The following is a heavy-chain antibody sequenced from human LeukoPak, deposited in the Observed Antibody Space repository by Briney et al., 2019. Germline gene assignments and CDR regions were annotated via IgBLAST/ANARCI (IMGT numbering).Heavy chain of an antibody. V-gene: IGHV3-21*01. CDR3: ARFEDSSGWYRGAFDI. J-gene: IGHJ3*02. CDR1: GFTFSSYS. D-gene: IGHD6-19*01. CDR2: ISSRSSYI. Sequence: PGGSLRLFCAASGFTFSSYSMNSVRQAPRKGLEWVSSISSRSSYIYYAESVKGRFTISRDNAKNSLYLKMNSLRAEDTAVDYCARFEDSSGWYRGAFDIWGQGTMVTVSS.